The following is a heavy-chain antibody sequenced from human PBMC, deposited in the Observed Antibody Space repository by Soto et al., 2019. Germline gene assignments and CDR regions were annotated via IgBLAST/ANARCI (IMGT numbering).Heavy chain of an antibody. D-gene: IGHD7-27*01. CDR1: GFTFSSYG. Sequence: VQLVESGGGVVQPGGSLRLSCAASGFTFSSYGMHWVRQAPGKGLEWVARINSAGSSTSYADSVKGRFTISRDNAKNTLYLQMNSLGAEATAVYYCARDLKLGYWGQGTLVTVSS. CDR2: INSAGSST. V-gene: IGHV3-74*01. CDR3: ARDLKLGY. J-gene: IGHJ4*02.